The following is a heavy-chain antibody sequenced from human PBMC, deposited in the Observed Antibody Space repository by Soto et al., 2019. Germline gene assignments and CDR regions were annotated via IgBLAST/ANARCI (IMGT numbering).Heavy chain of an antibody. V-gene: IGHV1-18*01. CDR2: ISAYNGNT. CDR1: GYTITNHA. CDR3: ARDTKPHYDFWSGYYREGAFDI. J-gene: IGHJ3*02. Sequence: ASVKVSCKASGYTITNHAMHWVRQAPGQGLEWMGWISAYNGNTNYAQKLQGRVTMTRDTSTSTAYMELSRLRSDDTAVYYCARDTKPHYDFWSGYYREGAFDIWGQGTMVTVSS. D-gene: IGHD3-3*01.